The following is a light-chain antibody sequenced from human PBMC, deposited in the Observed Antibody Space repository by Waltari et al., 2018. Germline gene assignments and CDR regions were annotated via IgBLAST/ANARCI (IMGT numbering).Light chain of an antibody. CDR1: GSDVGGYDY. CDR3: SSYTSSGVV. Sequence: QSALTQPASVSGSPGQAILISCTGTGSDVGGYDYVSWYQQYPGKAPRLIIYDVYNRPSGVSNRFSGSKSDNTASLTISGLQAEDESVYYCSSYTSSGVVFGGGTKLTVL. CDR2: DVY. J-gene: IGLJ2*01. V-gene: IGLV2-14*01.